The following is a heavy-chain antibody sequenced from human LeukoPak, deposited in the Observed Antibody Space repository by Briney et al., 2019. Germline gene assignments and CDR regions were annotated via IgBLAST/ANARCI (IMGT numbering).Heavy chain of an antibody. Sequence: GGSLRLSCAASGFTFSSYAMHWVRQAPGKGLEYVSAISSNGGGTYYANSVKGRFTISRDNSKNTLYLQMNSLRAEDTAVYYCANARWYLDYWGQGTLVTVSS. CDR2: ISSNGGGT. V-gene: IGHV3-64*01. J-gene: IGHJ4*02. D-gene: IGHD4-23*01. CDR3: ANARWYLDY. CDR1: GFTFSSYA.